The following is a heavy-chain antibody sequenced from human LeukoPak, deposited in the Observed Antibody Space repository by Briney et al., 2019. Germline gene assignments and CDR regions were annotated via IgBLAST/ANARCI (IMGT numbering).Heavy chain of an antibody. CDR2: IWYDGSNK. CDR3: ARGIVGATLPDAFDI. Sequence: PGRSLRLSCAAPGFTFSSYGMHWVRQAPGKGLEWVAVIWYDGSNKYYADSVKGRFTISRDNSKNTLYLQMNSLRAEDTAVYYCARGIVGATLPDAFDIWGQGTMVTVSS. D-gene: IGHD1-26*01. CDR1: GFTFSSYG. V-gene: IGHV3-33*01. J-gene: IGHJ3*02.